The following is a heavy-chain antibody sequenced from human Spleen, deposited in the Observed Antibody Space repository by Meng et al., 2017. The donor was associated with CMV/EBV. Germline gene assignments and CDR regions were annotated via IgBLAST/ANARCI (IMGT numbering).Heavy chain of an antibody. Sequence: GGSLRLSCAASGFTVSSNYMTWVRQAPGKGLEWVSVIYSGGNTYYADSVKGRFTISRDNAKNSLYLQMNSLRAEDTAVYYCARDLYSSSSWYYYYGMDVWGQGTTVTVSS. D-gene: IGHD6-6*01. CDR2: IYSGGNT. CDR3: ARDLYSSSSWYYYYGMDV. CDR1: GFTVSSNY. J-gene: IGHJ6*02. V-gene: IGHV3-66*01.